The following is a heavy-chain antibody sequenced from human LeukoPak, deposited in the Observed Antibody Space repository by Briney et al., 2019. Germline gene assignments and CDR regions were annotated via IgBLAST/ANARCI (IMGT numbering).Heavy chain of an antibody. Sequence: GGSLRLSCAASGFTFSNYAMTWFRQAPGKGLEWVSSISASGDRTYYTESVKGRFTVSRDNSKNILYLQMNSLRAEDTAVYYCARAIFGVDFDIWGQGTMVTVSS. CDR2: ISASGDRT. J-gene: IGHJ3*02. CDR1: GFTFSNYA. D-gene: IGHD3-10*02. CDR3: ARAIFGVDFDI. V-gene: IGHV3-23*01.